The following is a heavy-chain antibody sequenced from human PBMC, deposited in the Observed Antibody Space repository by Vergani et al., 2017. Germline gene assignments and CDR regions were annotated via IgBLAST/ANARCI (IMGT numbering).Heavy chain of an antibody. CDR2: IFYSGTT. CDR1: GGSISSGDHC. D-gene: IGHD6-25*01. J-gene: IGHJ6*03. CDR3: ARVDTQVPATSHFYDMDV. Sequence: QVQLQESGPGVVKPSQTLSLTCAVSGGSISSGDHCWTWIRQRPGKGLEWIGYIFYSGTTYDNPSLRSRLTISVDTSQNQFSLKLRSVTAAGTAVDYCARVDTQVPATSHFYDMDVWGKGTTVVVSS. V-gene: IGHV4-31*11.